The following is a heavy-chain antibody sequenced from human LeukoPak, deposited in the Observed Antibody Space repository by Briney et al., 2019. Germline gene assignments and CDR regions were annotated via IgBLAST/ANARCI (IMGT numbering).Heavy chain of an antibody. Sequence: GGSLRLSCAASGFTFSSYSMNWVRQTPGKGLEWVSSISSSSSYIYYADSVKGRFTISRDNAKNSLYLQMNSLSAEDTAVYYCARDRRFPYYYARSGYYFDYWGQGTLVTVSS. CDR3: ARDRRFPYYYARSGYYFDY. J-gene: IGHJ4*02. CDR2: ISSSSSYI. V-gene: IGHV3-21*01. D-gene: IGHD3-22*01. CDR1: GFTFSSYS.